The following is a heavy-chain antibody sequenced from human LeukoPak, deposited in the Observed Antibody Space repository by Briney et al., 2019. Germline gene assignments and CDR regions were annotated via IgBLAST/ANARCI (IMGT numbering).Heavy chain of an antibody. CDR2: IKQDGTEK. Sequence: RSGGSLRLSCAASGLTFSSYWMSWVRQTPGKGLEWVASIKQDGTEKHYVDSVKGRFTISKDNAKNSLYLQMNSLRAEDTAVYYCAREDHSNYEYWGRGTLVTVSS. CDR3: AREDHSNYEY. J-gene: IGHJ4*02. CDR1: GLTFSSYW. D-gene: IGHD4-11*01. V-gene: IGHV3-7*03.